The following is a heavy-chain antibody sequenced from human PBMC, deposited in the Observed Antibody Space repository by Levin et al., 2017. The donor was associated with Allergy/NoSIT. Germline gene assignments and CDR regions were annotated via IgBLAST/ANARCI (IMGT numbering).Heavy chain of an antibody. V-gene: IGHV3-21*01. D-gene: IGHD5-12*01. CDR1: GFTLSAFG. CDR3: AREGGGGYSP. Sequence: LSLTCAASGFTLSAFGMRWVRQSPVKGLEWVSSISASGSFIYYADSMKGRFTISRDIAKNSLYLQMNSLRVEDTAVYYCAREGGGGYSPWGQGTLVTVSS. J-gene: IGHJ5*02. CDR2: ISASGSFI.